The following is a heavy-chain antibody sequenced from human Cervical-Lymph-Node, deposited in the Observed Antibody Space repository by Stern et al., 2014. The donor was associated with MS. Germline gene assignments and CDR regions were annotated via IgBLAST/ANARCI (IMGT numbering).Heavy chain of an antibody. CDR2: IYPGDPDT. Sequence: EVQLEESGAEVKKPGESLKISCKGSGYSFTSYWIGWVRQMPGKGLEWMGIIYPGDPDTRYSPSFQGQVTISADKSISTAYLQWSSLKASDTAMYYCARLVATVGMDYYYGMDVWGQGTTVTVSS. J-gene: IGHJ6*02. V-gene: IGHV5-51*01. CDR3: ARLVATVGMDYYYGMDV. D-gene: IGHD5-12*01. CDR1: GYSFTSYW.